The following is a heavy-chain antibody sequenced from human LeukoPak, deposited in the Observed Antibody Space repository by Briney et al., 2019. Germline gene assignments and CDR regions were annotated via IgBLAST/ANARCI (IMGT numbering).Heavy chain of an antibody. CDR1: GGSISSGDYY. D-gene: IGHD1-26*01. V-gene: IGHV4-30-4*08. CDR3: ARDSGSYPGYWYFGL. CDR2: IYYSGST. Sequence: PSQTLSLTCTVSGGSISSGDYYWSWIRQPPGKGLEWIGYIYYSGSTYYNPSLKSRVTISVDTSKNQFSLKLSSVTAADTAVYYCARDSGSYPGYWYFGLSGRGTLVTVSS. J-gene: IGHJ2*01.